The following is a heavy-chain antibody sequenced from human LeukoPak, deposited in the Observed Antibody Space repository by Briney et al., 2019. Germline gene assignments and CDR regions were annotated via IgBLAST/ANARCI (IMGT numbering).Heavy chain of an antibody. CDR2: ISSSGSTI. V-gene: IGHV3-48*03. CDR3: AGYLLYDSSGYYYELGKGFAY. CDR1: GFTFSSYE. J-gene: IGHJ4*02. Sequence: GGSLRLSCAASGFTFSSYEMNWVRQAPGKGLEWVSYISSSGSTIYYADSVKGRFTISRDNAKNSLYLQMNSLRAEGTALYYCAGYLLYDSSGYYYELGKGFAYWGQGTLVTVSS. D-gene: IGHD3-22*01.